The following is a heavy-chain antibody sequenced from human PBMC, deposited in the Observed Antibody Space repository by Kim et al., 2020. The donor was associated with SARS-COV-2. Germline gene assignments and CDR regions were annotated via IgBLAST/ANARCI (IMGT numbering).Heavy chain of an antibody. J-gene: IGHJ2*01. Sequence: KGRFTISRENAKNSLYLQMNSLRAGDTAVYYCARGPGSYYDSSGYWYFDLWGRGTLVTVSS. CDR3: ARGPGSYYDSSGYWYFDL. D-gene: IGHD3-22*01. V-gene: IGHV3-13*01.